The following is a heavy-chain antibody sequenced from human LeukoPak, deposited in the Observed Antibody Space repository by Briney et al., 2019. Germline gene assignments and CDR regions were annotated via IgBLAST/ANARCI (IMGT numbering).Heavy chain of an antibody. D-gene: IGHD6-13*01. CDR3: ARRLLIGSTWYDFDY. CDR2: IISSGSTI. Sequence: GGSXXLXXAXXAFTFSSYXMNWVRQAPGKGLEWVSYIISSGSTIYYADSVRGRFTISRENDKNSLYLQMNSLRAEDTAVYYCARRLLIGSTWYDFDYWGQGTLVTVSS. J-gene: IGHJ4*02. CDR1: AFTFSSYX. V-gene: IGHV3-48*03.